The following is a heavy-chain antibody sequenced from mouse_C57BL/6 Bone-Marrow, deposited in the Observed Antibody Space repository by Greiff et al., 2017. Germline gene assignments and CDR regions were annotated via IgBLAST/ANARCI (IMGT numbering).Heavy chain of an antibody. V-gene: IGHV5-9-1*02. CDR2: ISSGGDYI. CDR1: GFTFSSYA. D-gene: IGHD1-1*01. Sequence: EVQRVESGEGLVKPGGSLKLSCAASGFTFSSYAMSWVRQTPETRLEWVAYISSGGDYIYYADTVKGRFTISRDNARNTLYLQMSSLKSEDTAMYYCTRDYYGRGTYAMDYWGQGTSVTVSS. CDR3: TRDYYGRGTYAMDY. J-gene: IGHJ4*01.